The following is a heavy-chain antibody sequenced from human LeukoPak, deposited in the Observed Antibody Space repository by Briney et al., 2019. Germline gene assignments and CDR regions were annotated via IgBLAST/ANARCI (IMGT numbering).Heavy chain of an antibody. Sequence: SQTLSLTCAISGDSVSSNSASWIWIRQSPSRGLEWLGRTYYRSKWYSEFGVSVKGRATINADSSKNQFSLQLNSVTPEDTAVYYCARGQWARGVATDVWGQGTTVTVSS. CDR1: GDSVSSNSAS. D-gene: IGHD1-26*01. V-gene: IGHV6-1*01. CDR2: TYYRSKWYS. J-gene: IGHJ6*02. CDR3: ARGQWARGVATDV.